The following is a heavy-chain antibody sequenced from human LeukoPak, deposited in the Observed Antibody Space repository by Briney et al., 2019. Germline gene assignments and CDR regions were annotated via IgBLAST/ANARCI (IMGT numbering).Heavy chain of an antibody. V-gene: IGHV1-2*02. CDR3: ARDSSSWGGYYNYYYMDV. CDR1: GYTFTGYY. Sequence: ASVKVSCKASGYTFTGYYMHWVRQAPGQGLEWMGWINPNSGGTNYAQKFQGRVTMTRDTSISTAYMELSRLRSDDTAVYYCARDSSSWGGYYNYYYMDVWGKGTTVTVSS. J-gene: IGHJ6*03. CDR2: INPNSGGT. D-gene: IGHD6-6*01.